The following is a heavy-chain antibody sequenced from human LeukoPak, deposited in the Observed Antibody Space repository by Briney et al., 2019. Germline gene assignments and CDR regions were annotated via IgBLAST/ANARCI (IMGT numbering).Heavy chain of an antibody. CDR3: ARGLAEYNRYFDY. V-gene: IGHV3-7*01. Sequence: GSLRLSCAASGFTFSGYWMSWVRQAPGKGLEWVASIKQDGSEKYYVDSVKGRFTISRDNAKNSLYLQMNSLRAEDTAVYYCARGLAEYNRYFDYWGQGTLVTVSS. D-gene: IGHD6-6*01. CDR2: IKQDGSEK. CDR1: GFTFSGYW. J-gene: IGHJ4*02.